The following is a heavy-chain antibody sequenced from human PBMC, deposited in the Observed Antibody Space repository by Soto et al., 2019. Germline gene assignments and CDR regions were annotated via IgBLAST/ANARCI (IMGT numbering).Heavy chain of an antibody. J-gene: IGHJ4*02. Sequence: ASVKVSCKASGYTFTSYAMHWVRQAPGQRLEWMGWINAGNGNTKYSQKFQGRVTITRDTSASTAYMELSSLRSEGTAVYYCASEVPIYDSSGYYDYWGQGTLVTVSS. CDR2: INAGNGNT. CDR1: GYTFTSYA. CDR3: ASEVPIYDSSGYYDY. V-gene: IGHV1-3*01. D-gene: IGHD3-22*01.